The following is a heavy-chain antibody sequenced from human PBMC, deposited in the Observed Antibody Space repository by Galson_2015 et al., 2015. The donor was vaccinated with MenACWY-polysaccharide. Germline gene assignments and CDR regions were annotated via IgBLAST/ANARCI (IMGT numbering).Heavy chain of an antibody. CDR2: IQYDGSNK. CDR1: GSRFSNSG. V-gene: IGHV3-33*01. Sequence: SLRLSCAVSGSRFSNSGMHWVRQAPGKGLEWVAVIQYDGSNKVYADSVKGRFTISRDNSKNTVFLEMNTLGVEDTAVYCCAREGSRIVFHAFDIWGQGTMVTVSS. D-gene: IGHD2-2*01. J-gene: IGHJ3*02. CDR3: AREGSRIVFHAFDI.